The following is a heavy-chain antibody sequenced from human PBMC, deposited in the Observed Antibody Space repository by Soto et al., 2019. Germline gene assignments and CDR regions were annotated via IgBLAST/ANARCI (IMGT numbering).Heavy chain of an antibody. CDR2: IIPIFGTP. CDR3: ARDPRGYSYGVDY. J-gene: IGHJ4*01. V-gene: IGHV1-69*13. CDR1: GGTSRNYV. D-gene: IGHD5-18*01. Sequence: GASVKVSCKDSGGTSRNYVISWVRQAPGQGLEWMGGIIPIFGTPTYAQKFQGRVTITADDSTSTAYMELSSLRSEDTAVYYYARDPRGYSYGVDYWG.